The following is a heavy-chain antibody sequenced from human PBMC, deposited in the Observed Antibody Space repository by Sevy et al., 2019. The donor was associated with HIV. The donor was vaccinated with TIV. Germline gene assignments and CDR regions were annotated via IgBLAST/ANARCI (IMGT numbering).Heavy chain of an antibody. Sequence: SDTLSLTCSVSGGSFSSSPYYWAWIRQPPGQGLEWIGSVFYSGSTYYTPSLKSRVTISVDTSKTHFSLKLRSVTAADTAVYYCARGWPTGEWFDPWGQGTLVTVSS. CDR1: GGSFSSSPYY. D-gene: IGHD1-26*01. CDR3: ARGWPTGEWFDP. CDR2: VFYSGST. J-gene: IGHJ5*02. V-gene: IGHV4-39*02.